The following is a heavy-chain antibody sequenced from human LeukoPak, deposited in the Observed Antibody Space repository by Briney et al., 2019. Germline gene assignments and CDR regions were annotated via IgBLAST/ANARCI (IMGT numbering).Heavy chain of an antibody. CDR3: ARRAGGYSHPYDY. J-gene: IGHJ4*02. V-gene: IGHV3-53*01. Sequence: SGGSLRVSCAVPGVTVSGNYMSWVRQAPAKGLEWVSLIYSGGTTYYADSVKGRFTISRDNSKNTLYLQMNSLRAEDTAVYYCARRAGGYSHPYDYWGQGILVTVSS. D-gene: IGHD4-23*01. CDR2: IYSGGTT. CDR1: GVTVSGNY.